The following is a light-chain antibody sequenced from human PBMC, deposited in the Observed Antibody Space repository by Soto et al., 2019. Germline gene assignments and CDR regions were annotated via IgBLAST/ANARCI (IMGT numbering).Light chain of an antibody. Sequence: ESVLTQSPGTLSLSPGQRATVSCRASQSISSIYLAWYQQKAGQAPRLRIYGASNRATGIPDRFSGSGSGTDFTLTISRLEPEDFEVYYCQQYGSSPYTFGQGTKLEIK. V-gene: IGKV3-20*01. J-gene: IGKJ2*01. CDR1: QSISSIY. CDR3: QQYGSSPYT. CDR2: GAS.